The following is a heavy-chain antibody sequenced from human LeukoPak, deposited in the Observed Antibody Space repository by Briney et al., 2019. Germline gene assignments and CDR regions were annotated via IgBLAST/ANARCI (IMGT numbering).Heavy chain of an antibody. CDR1: GGSFSGYY. CDR2: INHSGST. J-gene: IGHJ5*02. CDR3: ARGIGSYSFDP. D-gene: IGHD1-26*01. Sequence: PSETLSLTCAVYGGSFSGYYWSWIRQPPGKGLEWIGEINHSGSTNYNPSLKSRVTISVGTSKNQFSLKLSSVTAADTAVYYCARGIGSYSFDPWGQGTLVTVSS. V-gene: IGHV4-34*01.